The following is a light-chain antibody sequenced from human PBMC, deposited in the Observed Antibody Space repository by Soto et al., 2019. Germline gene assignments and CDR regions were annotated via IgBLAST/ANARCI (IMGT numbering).Light chain of an antibody. V-gene: IGLV2-14*03. J-gene: IGLJ2*01. CDR1: SSDVGAYAY. Sequence: SCTGTSSDVGAYAYVSWYQQRPGKIPKLIVFDVNYRPSGVSSRFSGSKSGNTASLTISGLQAEDEADYYCGSYTRSNSVIFGGGTKLTVL. CDR3: GSYTRSNSVI. CDR2: DVN.